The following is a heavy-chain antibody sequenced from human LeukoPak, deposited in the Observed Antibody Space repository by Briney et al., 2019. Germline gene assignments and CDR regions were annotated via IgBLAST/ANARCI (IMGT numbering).Heavy chain of an antibody. J-gene: IGHJ4*02. CDR3: AKETYYYDSSGGFDF. CDR1: GFTFSTYD. V-gene: IGHV3-23*01. D-gene: IGHD3-22*01. CDR2: ISGSGGST. Sequence: PGGSLRLSCAASGFTFSTYDMSWVRQAPGKGLEWVSAISGSGGSTYYADSVKGRFTISRDNSKNTLYLQMNSLRAEDTAVYYCAKETYYYDSSGGFDFWGQGTLVTVSS.